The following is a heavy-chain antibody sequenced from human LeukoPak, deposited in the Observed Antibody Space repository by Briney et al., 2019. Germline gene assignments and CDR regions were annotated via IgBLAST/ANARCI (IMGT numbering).Heavy chain of an antibody. D-gene: IGHD2-21*02. CDR1: GFTFSSYA. V-gene: IGHV3-23*01. CDR3: AKDRCSGGDCYPHRFDY. CDR2: ISGSGGTT. Sequence: PGGSLRVSCTASGFTFSSYAMSWVRQAPGKGLEWVSAISGSGGTTYYADSVKGRFTISRDNSENTLYLQMNSLRAEDTAVYYCAKDRCSGGDCYPHRFDYWGQGTLVTVSS. J-gene: IGHJ4*02.